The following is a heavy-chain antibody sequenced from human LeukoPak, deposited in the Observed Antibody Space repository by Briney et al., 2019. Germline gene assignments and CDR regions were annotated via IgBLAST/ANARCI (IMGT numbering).Heavy chain of an antibody. Sequence: GGSLRLSCAASGFPFNIYGMAWVRQSPGKGLEWVSTISADRTNTHYADSVKGRFSISRGNSKNTLYLQMNSLTAEDTALYYCANDAGPKGTPFFDYWGQGTLVTVSS. CDR2: ISADRTNT. CDR1: GFPFNIYG. CDR3: ANDAGPKGTPFFDY. J-gene: IGHJ4*02. D-gene: IGHD1-7*01. V-gene: IGHV3-23*01.